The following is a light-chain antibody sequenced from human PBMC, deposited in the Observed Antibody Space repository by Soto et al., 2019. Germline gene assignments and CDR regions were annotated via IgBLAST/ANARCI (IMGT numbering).Light chain of an antibody. CDR3: QQSHTTPRT. CDR2: ASS. CDR1: QNIRTY. J-gene: IGKJ4*01. V-gene: IGKV1-39*01. Sequence: GDRVTITCRASQNIRTYLNWYQQKPGKAPKVLIYASSNLQSGVPSRFSGSGSGTDFTLTINSLQPEDLATYYCQQSHTTPRTFGGGTKVDNK.